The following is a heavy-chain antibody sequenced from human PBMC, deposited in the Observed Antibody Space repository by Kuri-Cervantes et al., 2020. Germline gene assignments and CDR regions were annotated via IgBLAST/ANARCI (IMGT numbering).Heavy chain of an antibody. CDR1: GFTFSSYG. J-gene: IGHJ4*02. CDR2: ISSSGSTI. Sequence: GGSLRLSCAASGFTFSSYGMNWVRQAPGKGLEWVSYISSSGSTIYYADSVKGRFTISRDNAKNSLYLQMNSLRAEDTAVYYCARDGDYEVVYWGQGTLVTVSS. CDR3: ARDGDYEVVY. V-gene: IGHV3-48*04. D-gene: IGHD4-17*01.